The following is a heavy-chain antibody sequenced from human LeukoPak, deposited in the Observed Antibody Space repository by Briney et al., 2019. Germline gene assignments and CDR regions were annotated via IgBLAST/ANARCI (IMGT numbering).Heavy chain of an antibody. CDR1: GFTFSDYY. CDR2: IGSTI. J-gene: IGHJ6*03. Sequence: GGSLRLSCAASGFTFSDYYMSWIRQAPGKGLEWVSYIGSTIYFADSVKGRFTISRDNAKNSLYLQMNSLRAEDTAVYYCARDRGIVGTTGYYYMDVWGKGTTVTVSS. CDR3: ARDRGIVGTTGYYYMDV. V-gene: IGHV3-11*04. D-gene: IGHD1-26*01.